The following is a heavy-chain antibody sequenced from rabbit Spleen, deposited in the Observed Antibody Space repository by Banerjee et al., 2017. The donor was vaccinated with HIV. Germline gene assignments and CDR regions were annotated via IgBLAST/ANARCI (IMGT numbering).Heavy chain of an antibody. J-gene: IGHJ4*01. CDR3: ARDLVAVIGWNFNL. V-gene: IGHV1S40*01. D-gene: IGHD1-1*01. Sequence: QSLEESGGDLVKPGASLTLTCKASGVSLNDKDVMCWVRQAPGKGLEWIACINIVTGKSVYASWAKGRFTMSRTSSTTVTLQMTSLTVADTATYFCARDLVAVIGWNFNLWGPGTLVTVS. CDR2: INIVTGKS. CDR1: GVSLNDKDV.